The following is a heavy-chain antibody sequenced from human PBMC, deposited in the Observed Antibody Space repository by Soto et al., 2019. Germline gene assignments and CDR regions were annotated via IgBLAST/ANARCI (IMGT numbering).Heavy chain of an antibody. CDR1: GYSFTSYW. Sequence: PGEALKISCKGSGYSFTSYWISWVRQMPGKGLEWMGRIDPSDSYTNYSPSFQGHVTISADKSISTAYLQWSSLKASDTAMYYCARKSGGRWSGDYYYYYGMDVWGQGTTVTVSS. CDR3: ARKSGGRWSGDYYYYYGMDV. D-gene: IGHD3-3*01. CDR2: IDPSDSYT. J-gene: IGHJ6*02. V-gene: IGHV5-10-1*01.